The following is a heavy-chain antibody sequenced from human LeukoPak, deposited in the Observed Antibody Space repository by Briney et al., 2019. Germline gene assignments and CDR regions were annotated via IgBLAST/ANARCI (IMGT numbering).Heavy chain of an antibody. CDR2: IYYSGST. D-gene: IGHD3-3*01. CDR3: ARPGFYDFWSGYHDAFDI. J-gene: IGHJ3*02. Sequence: SETLSLTCTVSGGSISSSSYYWGWIRQPPGKGLEWIGSIYYSGSTYYNPSLKSRVTISVDTSKNQFSLKLSSVTAADTAVYYCARPGFYDFWSGYHDAFDIWGQGTMVTVSS. CDR1: GGSISSSSYY. V-gene: IGHV4-39*01.